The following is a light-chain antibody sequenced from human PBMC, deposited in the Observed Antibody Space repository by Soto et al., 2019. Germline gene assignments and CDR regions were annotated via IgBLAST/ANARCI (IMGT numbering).Light chain of an antibody. V-gene: IGKV3-15*01. CDR1: QSVSSN. CDR3: QQLNSYPQT. J-gene: IGKJ5*01. CDR2: GAS. Sequence: EIVMTQSPATLSVSPGERATLSCRASQSVSSNLAWYQQKPGQAPRLLIYGASTRATGIPARFSGSGSGPDFTLTISSLQPEDSATYFCQQLNSYPQTFGQGTRLEI.